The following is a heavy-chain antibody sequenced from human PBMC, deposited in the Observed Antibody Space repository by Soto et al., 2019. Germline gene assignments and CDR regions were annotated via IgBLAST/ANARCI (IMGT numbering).Heavy chain of an antibody. V-gene: IGHV1-8*01. J-gene: IGHJ4*02. D-gene: IGHD3-22*01. CDR3: ARDGHYDSSGYYYEGDA. Sequence: ASVKVSCKASGYTFTSYDINWVRQATGQGLEWMGWMNPNSGNTGYAQKFQGRVTMTRNTSISTAYMELSGLRSEDTAVYYCARDGHYDSSGYYYEGDAWGQGTLVTVSS. CDR1: GYTFTSYD. CDR2: MNPNSGNT.